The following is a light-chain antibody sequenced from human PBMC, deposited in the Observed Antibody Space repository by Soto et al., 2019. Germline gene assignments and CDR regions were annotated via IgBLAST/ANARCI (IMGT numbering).Light chain of an antibody. Sequence: EIVLTQSPATLSLSPGERATLSCRASQSVSSYLAWYQQKPGQAPRLLIYDASNRATGIPARFSGSGSGTDFTLTIISLEPEYFAIYYCQQRSNWPPVTFGGGTKVEIK. CDR3: QQRSNWPPVT. CDR2: DAS. V-gene: IGKV3-11*01. CDR1: QSVSSY. J-gene: IGKJ4*01.